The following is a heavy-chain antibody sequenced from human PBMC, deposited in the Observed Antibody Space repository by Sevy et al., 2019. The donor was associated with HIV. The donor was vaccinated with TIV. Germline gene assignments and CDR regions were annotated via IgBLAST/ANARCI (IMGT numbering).Heavy chain of an antibody. CDR1: GFTFSSYW. Sequence: GGSLRLSCAASGFTFSSYWMHWVRQAPGKGLVWVSGISADGSRTVYEDSVKGRFTISRDNAKNTLYLQMNSLRAEDTAVYYCARDFKDTGWGLGTLVTVSS. CDR3: ARDFKDTG. J-gene: IGHJ4*02. CDR2: ISADGSRT. V-gene: IGHV3-74*01. D-gene: IGHD2-8*02.